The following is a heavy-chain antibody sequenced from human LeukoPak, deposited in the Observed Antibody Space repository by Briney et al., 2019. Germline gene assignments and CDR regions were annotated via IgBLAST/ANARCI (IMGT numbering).Heavy chain of an antibody. CDR1: GYTFTSNY. CDR3: ARDQEGFDY. Sequence: ASVKVSCKASGYTFTSNYIHWVRQAPGQGLEWMGMIYPRDGSTSYAQKFQGRVTVTRDTSTSSVHMELSGLRSEDTAVYYCARDQEGFDYWGQGTLVTVSS. V-gene: IGHV1-46*01. CDR2: IYPRDGST. J-gene: IGHJ4*02.